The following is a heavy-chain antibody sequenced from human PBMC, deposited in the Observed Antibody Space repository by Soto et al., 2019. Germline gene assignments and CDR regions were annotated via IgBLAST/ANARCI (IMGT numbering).Heavy chain of an antibody. CDR3: ARSDIVATIYYYYGMDV. CDR2: INAGNGNT. CDR1: GYTFTSYA. J-gene: IGHJ6*02. D-gene: IGHD5-12*01. V-gene: IGHV1-3*01. Sequence: ASVKVSCKASGYTFTSYAMHWVRQAPGQRLEWMGWINAGNGNTKYSQKFQGRVTITRDTSASTAYMELSSLRSEDTAVYYCARSDIVATIYYYYGMDVWGQGTTVTVYS.